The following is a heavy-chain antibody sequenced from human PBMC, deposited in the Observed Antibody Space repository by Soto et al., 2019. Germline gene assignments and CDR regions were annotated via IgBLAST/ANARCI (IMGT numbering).Heavy chain of an antibody. CDR3: AKRPLTAAGFDY. Sequence: PGGSPRLSCAASGFTFSNYAMTWVRQAPGKGLEWVSVITGSGGGTYFVDSVKGRFTISRDNSKNTVYLQMNSLRAEDTAVYYCAKRPLTAAGFDYWGQGTLVTVSS. CDR1: GFTFSNYA. J-gene: IGHJ4*02. D-gene: IGHD6-13*01. CDR2: ITGSGGGT. V-gene: IGHV3-23*01.